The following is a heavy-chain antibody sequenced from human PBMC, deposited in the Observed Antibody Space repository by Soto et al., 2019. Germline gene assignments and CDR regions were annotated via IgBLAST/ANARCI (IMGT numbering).Heavy chain of an antibody. CDR1: GFTFSSYW. CDR2: INSDGSST. V-gene: IGHV3-74*01. Sequence: EVQLVESGGGLVQPGGSLRLSCAASGFTFSSYWMHWVRQAPGKGLVWVSRINSDGSSTSYADSVKGRFTISRDNAKNTLYLQMNSLRAEDTAVYYCARDKNSGGSYPYWYFDLWGRGTLVTVSS. D-gene: IGHD2-15*01. CDR3: ARDKNSGGSYPYWYFDL. J-gene: IGHJ2*01.